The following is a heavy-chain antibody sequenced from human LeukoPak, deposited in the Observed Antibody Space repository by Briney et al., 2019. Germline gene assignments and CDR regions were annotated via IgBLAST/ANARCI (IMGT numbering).Heavy chain of an antibody. Sequence: GASVKVSCKASGYTFIAYYMRWVRQAPGQGLEWMGWINPNSGGTNYAQKFQGRVTMTRDTSICTAYMDLSRLRSDDTAVYYCARDWFSYYDSSGYYELGSFDYWGQGTLVTVSS. CDR2: INPNSGGT. CDR3: ARDWFSYYDSSGYYELGSFDY. V-gene: IGHV1-2*02. J-gene: IGHJ4*02. D-gene: IGHD3-22*01. CDR1: GYTFIAYY.